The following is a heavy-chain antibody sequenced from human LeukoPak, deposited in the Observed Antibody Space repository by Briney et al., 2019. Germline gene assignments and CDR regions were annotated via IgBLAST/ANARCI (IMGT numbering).Heavy chain of an antibody. CDR1: GGSFSGYY. V-gene: IGHV4-34*01. CDR2: INHSGST. CDR3: ARVYSSTSCFDV. J-gene: IGHJ6*02. Sequence: KPSETLSLTCAVYGGSFSGYYWSWIRQPPGKGLEWIGEINHSGSTNYNPSLKSRVTISVDTSKNQFSLKLSSVTAADTAVHYCARVYSSTSCFDVWGQGTTVTVSS. D-gene: IGHD2-2*01.